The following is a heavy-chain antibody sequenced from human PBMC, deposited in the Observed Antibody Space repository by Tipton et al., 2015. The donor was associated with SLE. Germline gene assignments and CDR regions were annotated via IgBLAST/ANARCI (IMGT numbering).Heavy chain of an antibody. D-gene: IGHD3-16*02. CDR2: IKSKTDGGTT. CDR3: TTDLYYDYVWGSYRPDY. J-gene: IGHJ4*02. V-gene: IGHV3-15*01. CDR1: GFTFSSYW. Sequence: SLRLSCAASGFTFSSYWMSWVRQAPGKGLEWVGRIKSKTDGGTTDYAAPVKGRFTISRDDSKNTLYLQMNSLKTEDTAVYYCTTDLYYDYVWGSYRPDYWGQGTLVTVSS.